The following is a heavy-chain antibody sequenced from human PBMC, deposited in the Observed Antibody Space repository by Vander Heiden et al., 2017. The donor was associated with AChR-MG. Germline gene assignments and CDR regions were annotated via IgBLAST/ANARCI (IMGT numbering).Heavy chain of an antibody. J-gene: IGHJ6*02. Sequence: QVQLVQSGAEVKKPGASVKVSCKASGYTVTSYGISWVRQAPGQGHEWMGWLTPYNGHTDHPQELQGRVTMTTATSTSTAYMDLRSLRSDDTAVYYCARDKLRLPKYYYYGMDVWGQGTTVTVSS. V-gene: IGHV1-18*01. CDR1: GYTVTSYG. D-gene: IGHD2-15*01. CDR2: LTPYNGHT. CDR3: ARDKLRLPKYYYYGMDV.